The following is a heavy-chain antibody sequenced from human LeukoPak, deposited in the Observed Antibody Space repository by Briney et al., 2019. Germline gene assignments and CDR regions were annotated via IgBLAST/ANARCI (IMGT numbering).Heavy chain of an antibody. V-gene: IGHV1-24*01. J-gene: IGHJ6*02. CDR1: GYTLTELS. CDR3: ATDPLLYNWNDDYYGMDV. Sequence: ASVKVSCKVSGYTLTELSMHWVRQAPGKGLEWMGGFDPEDGETIYAQKFQGRVTMTEDTSTDTAYMELSSLRSEDTAVYYCATDPLLYNWNDDYYGMDVRGQGTTVTVSS. D-gene: IGHD1-1*01. CDR2: FDPEDGET.